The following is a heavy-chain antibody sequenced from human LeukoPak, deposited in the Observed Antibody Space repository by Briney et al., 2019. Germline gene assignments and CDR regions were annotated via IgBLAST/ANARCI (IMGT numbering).Heavy chain of an antibody. CDR2: IYYSGST. J-gene: IGHJ5*02. CDR3: AREGPTGTTSGWFDP. CDR1: GGSISSYY. D-gene: IGHD1-1*01. V-gene: IGHV4-59*01. Sequence: PSETLSLTCTVSGGSISSYYWSWIRQPPGKGLEWIGYIYYSGSTNYNPSLKSRVTISVDTSKNQFSLKVRAVTAADTAVYYCAREGPTGTTSGWFDPWGQGTLVTVSS.